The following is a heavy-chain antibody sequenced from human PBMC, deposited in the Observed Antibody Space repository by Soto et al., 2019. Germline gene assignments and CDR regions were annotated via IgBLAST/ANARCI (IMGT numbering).Heavy chain of an antibody. CDR2: TYYRSKWYN. D-gene: IGHD5-12*01. J-gene: IGHJ6*01. CDR1: GDSVSSNSAA. Sequence: SETLSLTCAISGDSVSSNSAAWNWISQSPSRGLEWLGRTYYRSKWYNDYAVSVKSRITINPDTSKNQFSLQLNSVTPEDTAVYYCARDKSGPAYSGYDYFDYYYGMEVWGQGTTVTVSS. CDR3: ARDKSGPAYSGYDYFDYYYGMEV. V-gene: IGHV6-1*01.